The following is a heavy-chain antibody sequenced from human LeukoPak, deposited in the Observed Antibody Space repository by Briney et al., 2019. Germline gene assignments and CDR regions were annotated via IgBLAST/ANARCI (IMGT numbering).Heavy chain of an antibody. CDR2: ISDNGGRT. CDR1: GFTFSGYA. V-gene: IGHV3-23*01. D-gene: IGHD3-22*01. CDR3: ATDREGDPSAYYLV. Sequence: GGTLRLSCAASGFTFSGYAMSWVRQAPGKGLEWVSTISDNGGRTYYADSVKGRFTISRDNSKNTLFLQMNSLRAEDSAVYYCATDREGDPSAYYLVGGQGTLITVSS. J-gene: IGHJ4*02.